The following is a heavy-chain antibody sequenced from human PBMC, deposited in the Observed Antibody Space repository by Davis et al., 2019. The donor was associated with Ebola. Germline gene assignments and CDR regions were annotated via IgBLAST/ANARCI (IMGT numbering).Heavy chain of an antibody. Sequence: GESLKISCAASGFTFSSYAMSWFRQAPGKGLEWVGFIRSKAYGGTTEYAASVKGRFTISRDDSKSIAYLQMNSLKTEDTAVYYCTRAPTEWPPRYWGQGTLVTVSS. CDR3: TRAPTEWPPRY. D-gene: IGHD3-3*01. CDR1: GFTFSSYA. CDR2: IRSKAYGGTT. J-gene: IGHJ4*02. V-gene: IGHV3-49*03.